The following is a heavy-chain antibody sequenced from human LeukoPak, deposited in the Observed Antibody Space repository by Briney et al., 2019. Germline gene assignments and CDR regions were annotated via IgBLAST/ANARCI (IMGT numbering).Heavy chain of an antibody. CDR2: MNPNSGNT. CDR1: GYTFTSYD. J-gene: IGHJ4*02. D-gene: IGHD6-19*01. V-gene: IGHV1-8*01. CDR3: ARRSSYSSGWYDY. Sequence: ASVKVSCKASGYTFTSYDIHWVRQATGQGLEWMGWMNPNSGNTGYAQKFQGRVTMTRNTSISTAYMELSSLRSEDTAVYYCARRSSYSSGWYDYWGQGTLVTVSS.